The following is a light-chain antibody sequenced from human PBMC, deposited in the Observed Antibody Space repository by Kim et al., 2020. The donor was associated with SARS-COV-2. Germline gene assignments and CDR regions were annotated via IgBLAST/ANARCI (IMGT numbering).Light chain of an antibody. V-gene: IGKV3-15*01. Sequence: VSPGERATLSCRASQSVSSNLAWYQQKPGQAPRLLIYGASTRAPGIAARFSGSGSGTEFTLTISSLQSEDFSVYYCQQYNIWPLYSFGQGTKLEI. J-gene: IGKJ2*03. CDR1: QSVSSN. CDR3: QQYNIWPLYS. CDR2: GAS.